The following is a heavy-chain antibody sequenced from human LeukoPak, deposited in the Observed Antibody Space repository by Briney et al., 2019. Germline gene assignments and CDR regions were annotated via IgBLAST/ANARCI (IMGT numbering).Heavy chain of an antibody. CDR2: IYHSGST. D-gene: IGHD3-22*01. CDR3: AREGPLYDSSGYTIDY. J-gene: IGHJ4*02. V-gene: IGHV4-30-2*01. Sequence: RPSRTLSLTCTVSGGSISSGGYYWSWIRQPPGKGLEWIGYIYHSGSTYYNPSLKSRVTISVDTSKNQFSLKLSSVTAADTAVYYCAREGPLYDSSGYTIDYWGQGTLVTVSS. CDR1: GGSISSGGYY.